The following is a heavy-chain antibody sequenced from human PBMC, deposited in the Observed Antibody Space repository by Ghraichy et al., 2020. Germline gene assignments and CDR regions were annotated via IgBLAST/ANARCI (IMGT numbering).Heavy chain of an antibody. V-gene: IGHV3-23*01. CDR2: ISGSGGST. CDR3: AKDFSGGSYPYYFDY. Sequence: GGSLRLSCAASGFTFSSYAMSWVRQAPGKGLEWVSAISGSGGSTYYADSVKGRFTISRDNSKNTLYLQMNSLRAEDTAVYYCAKDFSGGSYPYYFDYWGQGTLVTVSS. CDR1: GFTFSSYA. J-gene: IGHJ4*02. D-gene: IGHD1-26*01.